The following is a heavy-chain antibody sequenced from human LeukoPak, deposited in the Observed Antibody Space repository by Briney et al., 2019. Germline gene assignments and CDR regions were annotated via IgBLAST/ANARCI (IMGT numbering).Heavy chain of an antibody. Sequence: PGGSLRLSCAVSRLIVSSNHWTWVRQAPGKGLEWLSILFNDDRTGGPTFYADAVSGRFTISRDNSKNTLHLEMNSLRTDDTAVYYCTKERGGGGRRINLMVGGYGPWGQGTQVTVSS. CDR3: TKERGGGGRRINLMVGGYGP. CDR1: RLIVSSNH. CDR2: LFNDDRTGGPT. V-gene: IGHV3-53*05. D-gene: IGHD3-22*01. J-gene: IGHJ5*02.